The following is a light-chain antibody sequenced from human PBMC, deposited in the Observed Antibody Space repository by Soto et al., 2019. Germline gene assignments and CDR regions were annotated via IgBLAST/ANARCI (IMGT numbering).Light chain of an antibody. CDR3: QSDDSTLSGSV. CDR2: GNN. J-gene: IGLJ2*01. CDR1: SSNIGARFE. V-gene: IGLV1-40*01. Sequence: QSVLTQPPSVSGTPGQRVTISCTGSSSNIGARFEVNWYQQRPGTAPKLLVYGNNNRPSGVPDRFSGSKSGTSASLAITGLQAEDEADYYCQSDDSTLSGSVFGGGTKLTVL.